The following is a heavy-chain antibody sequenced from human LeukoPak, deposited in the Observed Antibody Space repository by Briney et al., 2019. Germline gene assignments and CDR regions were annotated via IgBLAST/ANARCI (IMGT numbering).Heavy chain of an antibody. CDR2: IWYDGSQR. Sequence: GGSLRLSCVASGFIFSTYGLHWVRQSPGRGLEWVAVIWYDGSQRYYADSVKGRFTISRDDSQNTIYLQMDSLRAEDTAVYYCARDRGAAAGNWGQGTLVTVSS. J-gene: IGHJ4*02. D-gene: IGHD6-13*01. V-gene: IGHV3-33*01. CDR3: ARDRGAAAGN. CDR1: GFIFSTYG.